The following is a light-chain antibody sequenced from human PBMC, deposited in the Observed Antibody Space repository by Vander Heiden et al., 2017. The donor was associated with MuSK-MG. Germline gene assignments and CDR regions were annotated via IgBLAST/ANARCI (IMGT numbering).Light chain of an antibody. CDR3: QQYNAYSLYT. CDR2: KAS. Sequence: DTQMTQSPSTLSASVGDRVSITCRASESIRSWLAWYQQKPGKAPKHLIHKASTLESGVPLRFSGSQSGTKFTLTISSLQPDDFATYYCQQYNAYSLYTFGQGTKLELK. V-gene: IGKV1-5*03. J-gene: IGKJ2*01. CDR1: ESIRSW.